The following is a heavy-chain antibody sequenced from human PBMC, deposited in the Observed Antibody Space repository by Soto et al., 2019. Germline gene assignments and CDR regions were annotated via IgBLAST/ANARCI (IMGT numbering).Heavy chain of an antibody. D-gene: IGHD3-3*01. V-gene: IGHV1-18*01. Sequence: ASVKVSCKASGYTFTSYGISWVRQAPGQGLEWMGWISAYNGNTNYAQKLQGRVTMTTDTSTSTAYMELRSLRSDDTAVYYCARETKTYYVFWSGYGTLDYYGMDVWGQGTTVTVSS. CDR2: ISAYNGNT. CDR1: GYTFTSYG. CDR3: ARETKTYYVFWSGYGTLDYYGMDV. J-gene: IGHJ6*02.